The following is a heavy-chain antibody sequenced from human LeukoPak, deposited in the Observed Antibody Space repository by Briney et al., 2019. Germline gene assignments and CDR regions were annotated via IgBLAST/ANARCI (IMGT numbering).Heavy chain of an antibody. CDR1: GYTFTGYY. V-gene: IGHV1-2*02. D-gene: IGHD6-19*01. J-gene: IGHJ4*02. Sequence: AASVKVSCKASGYTFTGYYMHWVRQAPGQGLEWIGWINPNSGGTNYAQKFQGRVTMTRDTSISTAYMELSSLRSDDTAVYYCARLHGYSSGWFYHFDYWGQGTLVTVSS. CDR3: ARLHGYSSGWFYHFDY. CDR2: INPNSGGT.